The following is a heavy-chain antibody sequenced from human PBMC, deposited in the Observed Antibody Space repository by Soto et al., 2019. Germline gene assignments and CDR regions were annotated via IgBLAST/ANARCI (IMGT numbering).Heavy chain of an antibody. V-gene: IGHV1-46*03. D-gene: IGHD6-6*01. J-gene: IGHJ4*02. CDR3: ARDHIAARPMNYFDY. CDR1: GYTFTSYY. Sequence: ASVKVSCKASGYTFTSYYMHWVRQAPGQGLEWMGIINPSGGSTSYAQKFQGRVTMTRDTSTSTVYMELSSLRSEDTAVYYCARDHIAARPMNYFDYWGQGTLVTVSS. CDR2: INPSGGST.